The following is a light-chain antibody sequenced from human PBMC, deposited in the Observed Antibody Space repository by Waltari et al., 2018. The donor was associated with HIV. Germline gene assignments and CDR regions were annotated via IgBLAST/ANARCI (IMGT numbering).Light chain of an antibody. Sequence: QSVLTQPPSASGTPGQRVTISCSGGRSNIGSNTVNWYQQLPGTAPKLLIYTNAQRPPGVPDRFSGSKSGASASLAISGLQSEDEADYYCAAWDDSLKGYVFGTGTKVTVL. J-gene: IGLJ1*01. CDR3: AAWDDSLKGYV. V-gene: IGLV1-44*01. CDR1: RSNIGSNT. CDR2: TNA.